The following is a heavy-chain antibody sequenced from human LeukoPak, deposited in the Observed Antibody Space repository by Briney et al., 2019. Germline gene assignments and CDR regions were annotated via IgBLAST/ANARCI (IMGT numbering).Heavy chain of an antibody. CDR2: IIPILGIA. D-gene: IGHD5-12*01. CDR1: GGTFSSYA. CDR3: ASDPQWLRDYYFDY. V-gene: IGHV1-69*04. J-gene: IGHJ4*02. Sequence: SVKVSCKASGGTFSSYAISWVRQAPGQGLEWMGRIIPILGIANYAQKFQGRVTITADKSTSTAYMELSSLRSEDTAVYYCASDPQWLRDYYFDYWGQGTLVTVSS.